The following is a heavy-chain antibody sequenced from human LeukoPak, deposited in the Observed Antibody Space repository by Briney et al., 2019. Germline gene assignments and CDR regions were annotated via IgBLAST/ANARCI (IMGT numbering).Heavy chain of an antibody. D-gene: IGHD3-16*01. Sequence: HPGGSLRLSCAASGFTFNNYWMSWVRQAPGKGLEWVANIKPDGSEKNSVDSVKGRFTISRDNAKKSVFLQMNSLRAEDTAVYFCARGGMIQGPPGGYWGRGTLVAVSS. CDR2: IKPDGSEK. J-gene: IGHJ4*02. V-gene: IGHV3-7*01. CDR3: ARGGMIQGPPGGY. CDR1: GFTFNNYW.